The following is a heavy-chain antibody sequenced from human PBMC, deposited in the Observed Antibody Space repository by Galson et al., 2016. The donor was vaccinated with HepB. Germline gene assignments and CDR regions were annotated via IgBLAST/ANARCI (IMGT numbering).Heavy chain of an antibody. CDR1: GFTFDDYA. D-gene: IGHD3-22*01. CDR3: ANGRGYYDSSGYHFQH. J-gene: IGHJ1*01. Sequence: SLRLSCAASGFTFDDYAMHWVRQAPGKGLEWVSGISWNSGSIGYADSVKGRFTISRDNAKNSLYLQMNSLRAEDTALYYCANGRGYYDSSGYHFQHWGQGTLVTVSS. V-gene: IGHV3-9*01. CDR2: ISWNSGSI.